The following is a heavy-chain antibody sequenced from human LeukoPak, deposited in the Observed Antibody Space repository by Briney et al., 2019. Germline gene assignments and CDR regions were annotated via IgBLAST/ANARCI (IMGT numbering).Heavy chain of an antibody. V-gene: IGHV1-3*01. CDR2: INAGNGNT. D-gene: IGHD6-13*01. J-gene: IGHJ5*02. CDR3: ARDGGIAAAGTGFDP. CDR1: GYTFTSYG. Sequence: ASVKVSCKASGYTFTSYGISWVRQAPGQRLEWMGWINAGNGNTKYSQKFQGRVTITRDTSASTAYMELSSLRSEDTAVYYCARDGGIAAAGTGFDPWGQGTLVTVSS.